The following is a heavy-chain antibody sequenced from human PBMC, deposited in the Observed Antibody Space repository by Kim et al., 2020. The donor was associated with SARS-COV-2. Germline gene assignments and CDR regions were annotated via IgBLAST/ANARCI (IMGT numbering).Heavy chain of an antibody. CDR3: ARAAAGGTPSNAMDV. CDR2: INHSGST. Sequence: SETLSLTCAVYGGSFSGYSWSWIRQPPGKGLEWIGEINHSGSTNYNPSLKSRVTISVDTSKNQFSLKLSSVTAADTAVYYCARAAAGGTPSNAMDVWGQGTTVTVSS. J-gene: IGHJ6*02. D-gene: IGHD6-13*01. V-gene: IGHV4-34*01. CDR1: GGSFSGYS.